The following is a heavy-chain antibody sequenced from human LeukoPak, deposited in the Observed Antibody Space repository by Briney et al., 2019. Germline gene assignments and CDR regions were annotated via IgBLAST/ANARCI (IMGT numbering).Heavy chain of an antibody. CDR2: IKEDGSEK. J-gene: IGHJ4*02. Sequence: GGFLTLSCGASGFIFREYWMSWVRQPPGKGLQWVAHIKEDGSEKYYLDSVKGRFTIARDDAKNSLYLQMHSLRAEDTALYYCVRAGWELDYWGQGTPVTVSS. CDR1: GFIFREYW. V-gene: IGHV3-7*01. CDR3: VRAGWELDY. D-gene: IGHD4-23*01.